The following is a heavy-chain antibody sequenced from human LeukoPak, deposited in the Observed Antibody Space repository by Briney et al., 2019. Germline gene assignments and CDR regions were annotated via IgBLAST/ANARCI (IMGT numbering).Heavy chain of an antibody. CDR1: GGSFSGYY. Sequence: SETLSLTCAVYGGSFSGYYWSWTRQPPGKGLEWIGEINHSGSTNYNPSLKSRVTISVDTSKNQFSLKLSSVTAADTAVYYCARGYLGATTGDAFDIWGQGTMVTVSS. CDR2: INHSGST. J-gene: IGHJ3*02. CDR3: ARGYLGATTGDAFDI. D-gene: IGHD1-26*01. V-gene: IGHV4-34*01.